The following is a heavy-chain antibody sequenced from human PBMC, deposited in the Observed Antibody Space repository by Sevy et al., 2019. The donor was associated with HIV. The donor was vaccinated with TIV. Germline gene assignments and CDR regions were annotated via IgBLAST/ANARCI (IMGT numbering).Heavy chain of an antibody. J-gene: IGHJ4*02. CDR1: GFNFTNSW. CDR2: INQDGSEK. Sequence: GGSLRLSCAASGFNFTNSWMSWVRQAPGKGLEWVANINQDGSEKNYVDSVKGRFTISRDNANSSLHLHMNSLRTEDTALYYCTRAGYWGQGVLVTVSS. V-gene: IGHV3-7*03. CDR3: TRAGY.